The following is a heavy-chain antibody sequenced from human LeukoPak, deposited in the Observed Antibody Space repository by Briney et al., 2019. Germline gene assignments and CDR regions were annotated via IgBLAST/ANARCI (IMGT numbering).Heavy chain of an antibody. V-gene: IGHV1-46*03. J-gene: IGHJ4*02. CDR1: GYTFTSYY. D-gene: IGHD3-9*01. CDR2: INPSGDST. CDR3: ARGCYDILTGYCFDY. Sequence: ASVKVSCKASGYTFTSYYMHWVRQAPGQGLEWMGIINPSGDSTSYAQKIQGRVTMTRDTSTSTVYMELSSLRSEDTAVYYCARGCYDILTGYCFDYWGQGTLVTVSS.